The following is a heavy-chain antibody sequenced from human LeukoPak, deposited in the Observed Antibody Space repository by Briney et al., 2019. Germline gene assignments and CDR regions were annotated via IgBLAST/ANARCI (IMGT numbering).Heavy chain of an antibody. J-gene: IGHJ1*01. CDR1: GFTFSSYA. CDR2: ISGSGGIT. D-gene: IGHD3-9*01. V-gene: IGHV3-23*01. Sequence: GGSLRLSCAASGFTFSSYAMSWVRQAPGKGLEWVSAISGSGGITKYADSVKGRFTISRDNSKNTLYLQMNSLRAEDTAVYYCARDQNTSPLYYDILTGYQYFQHWGQGTLVTVSS. CDR3: ARDQNTSPLYYDILTGYQYFQH.